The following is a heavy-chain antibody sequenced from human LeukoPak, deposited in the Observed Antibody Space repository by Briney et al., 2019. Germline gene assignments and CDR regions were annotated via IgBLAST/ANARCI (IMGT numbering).Heavy chain of an antibody. CDR2: IYSGGST. D-gene: IGHD6-13*01. Sequence: GGSLRLSCAASGGTVSNNYTSWVRQAPGKGLEWGSVIYSGGSTYYADSVKGRFTISRDNSKPMMSLQMNRLRAEDTAVYYSARAPYSSNWYSFDYWGQGTLVTVSS. V-gene: IGHV3-53*01. J-gene: IGHJ4*02. CDR1: GGTVSNNY. CDR3: ARAPYSSNWYSFDY.